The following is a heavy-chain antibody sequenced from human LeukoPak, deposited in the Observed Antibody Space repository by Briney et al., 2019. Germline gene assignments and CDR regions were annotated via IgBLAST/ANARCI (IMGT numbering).Heavy chain of an antibody. CDR1: GGSISSSSYY. Sequence: SETLSLTCTVSGGSISSSSYYWGWIRQPPGKGLEWIGSIYYSGSTYYNPSLTSRVTISVDTSKNQFSLKLSSVTAADTAVYYCARRDSLYSSSWYPFDPWGQGTLVTVSS. J-gene: IGHJ5*02. CDR3: ARRDSLYSSSWYPFDP. CDR2: IYYSGST. V-gene: IGHV4-39*01. D-gene: IGHD6-13*01.